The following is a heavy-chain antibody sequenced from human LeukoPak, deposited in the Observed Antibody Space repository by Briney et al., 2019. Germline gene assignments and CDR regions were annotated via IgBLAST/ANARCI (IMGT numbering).Heavy chain of an antibody. CDR2: ISAYNGNT. J-gene: IGHJ3*01. V-gene: IGHV1-18*01. Sequence: ASVMVSCKASGYTFTGYGISWVRQAPGQGLEWMGWISAYNGNTYYTQKFQGRVTMTTDTPTSTAYMELRSLGSDDTAVYYCARSKYSSSCPRGDPFDVWGQGTMVTVSS. CDR3: ARSKYSSSCPRGDPFDV. D-gene: IGHD6-13*01. CDR1: GYTFTGYG.